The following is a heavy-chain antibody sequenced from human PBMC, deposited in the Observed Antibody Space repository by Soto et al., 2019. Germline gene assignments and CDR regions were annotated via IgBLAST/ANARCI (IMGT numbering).Heavy chain of an antibody. CDR1: GFTFSSYW. CDR3: AGLQAAARTLIFDY. Sequence: EVQLVESGGGLVQPGGSLRLSCAASGFTFSSYWMHWVRQAPGKGLVWVSRINSDGSSTSYADSVKGRFTISRDNAKNTLYLQMNCLRAEDTAVYYCAGLQAAARTLIFDYWGQGTLVTVSS. J-gene: IGHJ4*02. D-gene: IGHD6-13*01. CDR2: INSDGSST. V-gene: IGHV3-74*01.